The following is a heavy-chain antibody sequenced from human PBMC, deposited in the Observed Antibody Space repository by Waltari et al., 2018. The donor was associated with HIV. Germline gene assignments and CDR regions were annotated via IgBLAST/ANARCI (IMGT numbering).Heavy chain of an antibody. Sequence: QVQLVQSGAEVKKPGASVKVYCKASAYIFNSNYGITWVRQAPGQGLEWMGWISVYNGNTNYAQKLQGRITMTTDTSTRTTYMELRSLRSDDTAVYYCARDRADDILTGPLGPWGQGTLVTVSS. D-gene: IGHD3-9*01. J-gene: IGHJ5*02. CDR2: ISVYNGNT. CDR1: AYIFNSNYG. CDR3: ARDRADDILTGPLGP. V-gene: IGHV1-18*01.